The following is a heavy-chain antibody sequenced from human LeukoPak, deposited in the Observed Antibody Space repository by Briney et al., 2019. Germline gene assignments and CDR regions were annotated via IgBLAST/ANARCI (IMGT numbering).Heavy chain of an antibody. CDR2: ISGTGDTT. V-gene: IGHV3-23*01. D-gene: IGHD6-25*01. CDR3: ATPDRGYGGIFDY. J-gene: IGHJ4*02. CDR1: GFTFSSHA. Sequence: GGSLRLSCAASGFTFSSHAMSWVRQAPGKGLEWVSVISGTGDTTYYADSVKGRLTISRDNSKNTLYLQMNSLRAEDTAVYYCATPDRGYGGIFDYWGQGTLVTVSS.